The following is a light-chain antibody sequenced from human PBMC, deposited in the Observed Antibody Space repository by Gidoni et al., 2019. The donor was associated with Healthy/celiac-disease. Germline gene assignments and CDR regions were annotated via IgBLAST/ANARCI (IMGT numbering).Light chain of an antibody. Sequence: EIMMTHSPATLSVSPGERATLSCRASQSVSSNLAWYQQKPGQAPRLLIYGASTRATGIPARFSGSGSGTEFTLTISSLQSEDFAVYYCQQYNNWPRTFXQXTKVEIK. CDR2: GAS. V-gene: IGKV3-15*01. CDR3: QQYNNWPRT. CDR1: QSVSSN. J-gene: IGKJ1*01.